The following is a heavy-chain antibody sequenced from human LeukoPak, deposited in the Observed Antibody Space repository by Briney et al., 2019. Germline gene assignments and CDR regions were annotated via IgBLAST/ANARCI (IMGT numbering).Heavy chain of an antibody. Sequence: PGGSLRLSCTASGFTFTNHAMSWVRQPPGKGLEWVPALTGGGGSTYCADSVKGRFTISRDNSKSTQYLQMNSLRAEDTAVYYCAKGGQTDRFDYWGQGTLVTVSS. V-gene: IGHV3-23*01. CDR1: GFTFTNHA. J-gene: IGHJ4*02. CDR2: LTGGGGST. CDR3: AKGGQTDRFDY. D-gene: IGHD5-12*01.